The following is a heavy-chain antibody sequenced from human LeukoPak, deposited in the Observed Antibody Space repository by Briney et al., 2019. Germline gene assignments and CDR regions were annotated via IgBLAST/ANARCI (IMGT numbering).Heavy chain of an antibody. CDR1: GFTFSSYS. Sequence: GGSLRLSCAASGFTFSSYSMNWVRQAPGKGLEWVSSISSSSSYIYYADSAKGRFTISRDNSKNTLYLQMNSLRAEDTAVYYCAKLSSGGYSGYDHDYWGQGTLVTVSS. D-gene: IGHD5-12*01. CDR2: ISSSSSYI. CDR3: AKLSSGGYSGYDHDY. J-gene: IGHJ4*02. V-gene: IGHV3-21*01.